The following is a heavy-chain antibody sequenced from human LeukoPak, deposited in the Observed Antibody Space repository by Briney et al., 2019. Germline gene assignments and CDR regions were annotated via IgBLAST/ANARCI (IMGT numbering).Heavy chain of an antibody. D-gene: IGHD1-26*01. CDR2: INHSGST. J-gene: IGHJ4*02. CDR3: ARGRGKVGAPFYFDY. Sequence: PSETLSLTCAVYGGSFSGYYWSWIRQPPGKGLEWIGEINHSGSTNYNPSLKSRVTISVDTSKNQFSLKLSSVTAADTAVYYCARGRGKVGAPFYFDYWGQGTLVTVSS. CDR1: GGSFSGYY. V-gene: IGHV4-34*01.